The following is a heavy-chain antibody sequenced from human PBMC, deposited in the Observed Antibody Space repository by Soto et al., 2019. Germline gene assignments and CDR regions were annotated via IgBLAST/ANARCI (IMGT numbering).Heavy chain of an antibody. J-gene: IGHJ4*02. V-gene: IGHV4-34*01. CDR3: AAVLFSGGPSTAFAS. CDR2: INHSGST. Sequence: SETLSLTCAVYGGSFSGYYWSWIRQPPGKGLEWIGEINHSGSTNYNPSLKSRVTISVDTSKNQFSLKLTSVTAADTAVYYCAAVLFSGGPSTAFASWGQGTLVTVSS. D-gene: IGHD2-21*02. CDR1: GGSFSGYY.